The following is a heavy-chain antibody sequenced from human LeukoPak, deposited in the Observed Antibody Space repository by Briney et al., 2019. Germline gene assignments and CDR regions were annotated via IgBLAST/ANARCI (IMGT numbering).Heavy chain of an antibody. CDR2: VYFTGTT. V-gene: IGHV4-39*07. D-gene: IGHD3-3*01. CDR1: GGSISSSSYY. J-gene: IGHJ3*02. Sequence: ASETLSLTCAVSGGSISSSSYYWGWIRQPPGKGLEWIGNVYFTGTTYSPPSLKSRVSMSVDTSKSQFSLKLSSVTAADTAVYYCARDLRTIFGVVIIKGDAFDIWGQGTMVTVSS. CDR3: ARDLRTIFGVVIIKGDAFDI.